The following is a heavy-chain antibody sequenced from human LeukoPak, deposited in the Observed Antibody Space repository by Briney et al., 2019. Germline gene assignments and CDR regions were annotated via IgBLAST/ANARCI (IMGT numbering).Heavy chain of an antibody. V-gene: IGHV1-2*02. J-gene: IGHJ4*02. D-gene: IGHD3-22*01. CDR3: ARDVSPFCDSSGRGDFY. CDR1: GYTFTGYY. CDR2: INPNSGGT. Sequence: ASVKVSCKASGYTFTGYYMHWVRQAPGQGLEWMGWINPNSGGTNYAQKFQGRVTMTRDTSISTAYMELSRLRSDDTAVHYCARDVSPFCDSSGRGDFYWGQGTLVTVSS.